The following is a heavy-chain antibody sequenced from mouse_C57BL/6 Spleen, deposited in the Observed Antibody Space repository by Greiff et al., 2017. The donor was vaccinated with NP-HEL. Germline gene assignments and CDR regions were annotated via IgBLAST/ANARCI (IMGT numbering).Heavy chain of an antibody. CDR1: GYAFSSYW. CDR3: ARSREGLPDY. J-gene: IGHJ2*01. D-gene: IGHD3-3*01. Sequence: QVHVKQSGAELVKPGASVKISCKASGYAFSSYWMNWVKQRPGKGLEWIGQIYPGDGDTNYNGKFKGKATLTADKSSSTAYMQLSSLTSEDSAVYFCARSREGLPDYWGQGTTLTVSS. CDR2: IYPGDGDT. V-gene: IGHV1-80*01.